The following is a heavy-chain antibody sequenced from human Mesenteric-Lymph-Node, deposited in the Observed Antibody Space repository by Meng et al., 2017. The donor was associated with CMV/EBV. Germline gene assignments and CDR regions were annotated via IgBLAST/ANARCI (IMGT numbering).Heavy chain of an antibody. CDR1: GGSISSRSDY. CDR2: LYYSGST. D-gene: IGHD4-17*01. V-gene: IGHV4-39*01. CDR3: ASRPYYGDSTFDY. J-gene: IGHJ4*02. Sequence: VSGGSISSRSDYWGWIRQPPGKGLEWIGSLYYSGSTFYNPSLKSRVTISVDTSKNQFSLKLSSVTAADTAVYYCASRPYYGDSTFDYWGQGTLVTVSS.